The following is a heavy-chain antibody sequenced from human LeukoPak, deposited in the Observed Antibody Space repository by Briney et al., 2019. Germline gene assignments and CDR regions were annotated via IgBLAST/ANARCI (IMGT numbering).Heavy chain of an antibody. V-gene: IGHV3-23*01. Sequence: GGSLRLSCAASGFTFSSYAMSWVRQAPGKGLEWVSAISGSGGSTYYADSVKGRFTISRDNSKNTLYLQMNSLRAEDTAVYYCAKAEYYYDSSGYYLFDYWGQGTLVTVSS. CDR2: ISGSGGST. CDR3: AKAEYYYDSSGYYLFDY. D-gene: IGHD3-22*01. CDR1: GFTFSSYA. J-gene: IGHJ4*02.